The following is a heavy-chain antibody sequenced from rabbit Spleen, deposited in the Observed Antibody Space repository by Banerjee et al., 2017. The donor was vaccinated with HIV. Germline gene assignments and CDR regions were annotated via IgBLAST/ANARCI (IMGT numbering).Heavy chain of an antibody. CDR2: IDTGSSGFT. CDR1: GVSFSGDSY. Sequence: QSLAESGGDLVKPGASLTLTCIASGVSFSGDSYMCWVRQAPGKGLEWIVCIDTGSSGFTYFASWAKGRFTISKTSSTTVTLQMTSLTAADTATYFCARDTGSSFSSYGMDLWGQGTLFTVS. V-gene: IGHV1S40*01. D-gene: IGHD8-1*01. CDR3: ARDTGSSFSSYGMDL. J-gene: IGHJ3*01.